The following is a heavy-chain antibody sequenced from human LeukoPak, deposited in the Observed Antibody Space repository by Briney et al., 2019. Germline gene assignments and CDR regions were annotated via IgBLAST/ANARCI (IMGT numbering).Heavy chain of an antibody. D-gene: IGHD4-17*01. Sequence: GESLKISCKGSGYTFTSYGISWVRQAPGQGLEWMGWISAYNGNTNYAQKLQGRVTMTTDTSTSTAYMELRSLRSDDTAVYYCARAVRDGPALHYYYYYMDVWGKGTTVTVSS. V-gene: IGHV1-18*01. J-gene: IGHJ6*03. CDR1: GYTFTSYG. CDR3: ARAVRDGPALHYYYYYMDV. CDR2: ISAYNGNT.